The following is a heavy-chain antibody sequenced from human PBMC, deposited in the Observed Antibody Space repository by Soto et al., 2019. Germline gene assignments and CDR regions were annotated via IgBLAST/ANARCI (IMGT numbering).Heavy chain of an antibody. CDR2: IYYSGST. D-gene: IGHD3-3*01. CDR1: GGSISSGDYY. Sequence: QVQLQESGPGLVKPSQTLSLTCTVSGGSISSGDYYWSWIRQPPGKGLEWIGYIYYSGSTYYNPSLKSRVTISVDTSKNQFSLKLRSVTAADTAVYYCARVGGIPKNDFWSGYYNFYFDYWGQGTLVTVSS. V-gene: IGHV4-30-4*01. J-gene: IGHJ4*02. CDR3: ARVGGIPKNDFWSGYYNFYFDY.